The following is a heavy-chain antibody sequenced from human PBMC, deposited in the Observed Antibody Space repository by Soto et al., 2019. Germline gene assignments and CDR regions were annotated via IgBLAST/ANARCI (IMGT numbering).Heavy chain of an antibody. CDR2: IMPIFGTA. CDR3: ASHVIGVVAPPLYGMDV. J-gene: IGHJ6*02. V-gene: IGHV1-69*13. Sequence: SVKVSCKASGGTLSSHAISWVRQAPGQGLEWMGAIMPIFGTANHAQKFQGRVTITADEYTSTAYMELSSLRSEDTAVYYCASHVIGVVAPPLYGMDVWGHGTTVTVSS. CDR1: GGTLSSHA. D-gene: IGHD3-16*01.